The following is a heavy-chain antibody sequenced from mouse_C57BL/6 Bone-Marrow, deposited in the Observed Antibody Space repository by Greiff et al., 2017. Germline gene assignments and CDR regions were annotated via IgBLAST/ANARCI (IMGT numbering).Heavy chain of an antibody. CDR1: GYTFTSYT. CDR3: ARYGGGSMDY. D-gene: IGHD1-1*01. CDR2: INPSSGYT. V-gene: IGHV1-4*02. Sequence: VQLQQSAAELARPGASVKMSCKASGYTFTSYTMHWVKQRPGQGLEWIGYINPSSGYTEYNQKFKDKTTLTADKSSSTAYMQLSSLTYEDSAVYYCARYGGGSMDYWGQGTSVTVSS. J-gene: IGHJ4*01.